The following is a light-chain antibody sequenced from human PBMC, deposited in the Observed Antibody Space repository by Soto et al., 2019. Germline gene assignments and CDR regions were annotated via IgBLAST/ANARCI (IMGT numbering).Light chain of an antibody. Sequence: IVGTQSRDTRSLSPGERATLSCRASQSIRSERLAWYQQKPGQAPRLVIFDASNRASGMPERFSGSGSGTDFTLTIARLEPEDFAVYYCQEYDGAPITFGLGTRLEIK. V-gene: IGKV3-20*01. J-gene: IGKJ5*01. CDR2: DAS. CDR3: QEYDGAPIT. CDR1: QSIRSER.